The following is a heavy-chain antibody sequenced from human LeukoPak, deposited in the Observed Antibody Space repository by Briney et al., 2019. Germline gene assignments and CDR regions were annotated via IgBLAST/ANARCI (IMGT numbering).Heavy chain of an antibody. Sequence: ASVKVSCKASGFTFTAYDLHWVRQAPGHGPEWMGRINTNSGDTNYGQKFQDRVTMTRDTSTSTVYMELSSLRSEDTAVYYCARDLEVHYYDSSGYYYTPATFDIWGQGTMVTVSS. CDR3: ARDLEVHYYDSSGYYYTPATFDI. CDR1: GFTFTAYD. CDR2: INTNSGDT. D-gene: IGHD3-22*01. J-gene: IGHJ3*02. V-gene: IGHV1-2*06.